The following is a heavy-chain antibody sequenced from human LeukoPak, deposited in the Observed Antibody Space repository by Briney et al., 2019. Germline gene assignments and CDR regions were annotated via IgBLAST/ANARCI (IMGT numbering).Heavy chain of an antibody. D-gene: IGHD4-17*01. Sequence: SETLSLTCTVSGGSIIIDNYYWSWIRQPPGKGLLWIGSMSYAGHTYYNPSLKSRVTISVDTSKNQFSLKLSSVTAADTAVYYCARQAYMTTVTTWDYWGQGTLVTVSS. CDR1: GGSIIIDNYY. V-gene: IGHV4-39*01. J-gene: IGHJ4*02. CDR2: MSYAGHT. CDR3: ARQAYMTTVTTWDY.